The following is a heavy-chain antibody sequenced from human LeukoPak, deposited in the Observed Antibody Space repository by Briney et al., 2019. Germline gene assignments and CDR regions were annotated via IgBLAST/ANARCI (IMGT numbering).Heavy chain of an antibody. D-gene: IGHD6-13*01. CDR2: INAYNGNT. CDR1: GYTFTSYI. J-gene: IGHJ6*03. Sequence: GASVKVSCKASGYTFTSYIISWVRQAPGQGLEWMGWINAYNGNTDYAQRVQGRATMTTDTSTSTAYMELRSLRPDDTAVYYCARDRHIAAAVYYYYMDVWGKGTPVTVSS. V-gene: IGHV1-18*01. CDR3: ARDRHIAAAVYYYYMDV.